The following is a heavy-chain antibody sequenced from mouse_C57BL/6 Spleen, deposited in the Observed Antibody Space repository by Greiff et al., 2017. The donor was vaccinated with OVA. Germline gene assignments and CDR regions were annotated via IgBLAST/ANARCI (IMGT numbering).Heavy chain of an antibody. CDR1: GYTFTDYE. Sequence: VQLQQSGAELVRPGASVTLSCKASGYTFTDYEMHWVKQTPVHGLEWIGAIDPETGGTAYNQKLKGQAIMTAEKSSNTAYMELSSLTSEDYAVYYCTRGTTVYYFDYWGKGTTLTVAS. J-gene: IGHJ2*01. CDR2: IDPETGGT. CDR3: TRGTTVYYFDY. V-gene: IGHV1-15*01. D-gene: IGHD1-1*01.